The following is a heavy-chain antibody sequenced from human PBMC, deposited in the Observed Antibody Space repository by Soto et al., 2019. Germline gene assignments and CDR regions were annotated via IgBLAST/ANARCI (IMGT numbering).Heavy chain of an antibody. J-gene: IGHJ5*02. V-gene: IGHV3-15*07. CDR3: TTELSAVTNWFDP. CDR2: IKSKTDGGTT. CDR1: GFTFSNAW. Sequence: GGSLRLSCAASGFTFSNAWMNWVRQAPGKGLEWVGRIKSKTDGGTTDYAAPVKGRFTISRDDSKNTLYLQMNSLKTEDTAVYYCTTELSAVTNWFDPWGQGTLVTVSS. D-gene: IGHD4-4*01.